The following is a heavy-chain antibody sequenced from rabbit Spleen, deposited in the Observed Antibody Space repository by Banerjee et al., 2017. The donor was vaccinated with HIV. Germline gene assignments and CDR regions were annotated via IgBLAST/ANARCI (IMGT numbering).Heavy chain of an antibody. Sequence: QSLEESGGDLVKPGASLTLTCTASGFSFSSSDYMCWVRQAPGKGLEWIGYIDPIFGITYFANWVNGRFTISKTSSTTVTLQLNSLTAADTATYFCARDLAGVIGWNFGWWGQGTLVTVS. J-gene: IGHJ4*01. CDR3: ARDLAGVIGWNFGW. V-gene: IGHV1S40*01. CDR1: GFSFSSSDY. CDR2: IDPIFGIT. D-gene: IGHD4-1*01.